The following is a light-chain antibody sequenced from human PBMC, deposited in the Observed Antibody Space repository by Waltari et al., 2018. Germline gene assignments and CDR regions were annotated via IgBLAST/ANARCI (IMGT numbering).Light chain of an antibody. J-gene: IGKJ1*01. Sequence: EIVLTQSPGTLSLSPGERATLACRASQSVGRSLAWYQQKPGQAPRLLIYDASRTAPGIPDRFSGSGSGTDFSLTISRLEPEDFAVYYCQHYVRLPATFGQGTKVEI. V-gene: IGKV3-20*01. CDR2: DAS. CDR3: QHYVRLPAT. CDR1: QSVGRS.